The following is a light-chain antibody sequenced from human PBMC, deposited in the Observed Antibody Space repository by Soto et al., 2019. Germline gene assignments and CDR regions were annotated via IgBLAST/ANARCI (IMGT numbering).Light chain of an antibody. Sequence: QSVLTQPASVSGSPGQSITISCTGTSSDVGGHNYVSWYQQFPGKSPKLMIYAVSDRPPGVSDRFSGSKSGITASLTISGLQTEDEADYYCISYTDRQSYLFGTGTKVTVL. V-gene: IGLV2-14*03. CDR3: ISYTDRQSYL. CDR1: SSDVGGHNY. CDR2: AVS. J-gene: IGLJ1*01.